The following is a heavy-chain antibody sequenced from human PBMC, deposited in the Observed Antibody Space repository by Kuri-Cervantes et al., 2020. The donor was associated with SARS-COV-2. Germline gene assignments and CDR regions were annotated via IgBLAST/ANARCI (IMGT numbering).Heavy chain of an antibody. Sequence: GESLKISCAASGFTFSDYYMSWVRQAPGKGLEWVANIKQDGSEKYYVDSVKGRFTISRDNAKNSLYLQMNSLRAEDTAAYYCAKAKWQWLGSVDYWGQGTLVPSPQ. CDR3: AKAKWQWLGSVDY. CDR1: GFTFSDYY. CDR2: IKQDGSEK. D-gene: IGHD6-19*01. J-gene: IGHJ4*02. V-gene: IGHV3-7*03.